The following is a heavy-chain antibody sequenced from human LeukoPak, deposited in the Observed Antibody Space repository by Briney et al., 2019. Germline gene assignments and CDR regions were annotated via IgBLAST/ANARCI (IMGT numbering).Heavy chain of an antibody. CDR2: INSNSGGT. Sequence: VASVKVSCKASGYTFTGYYMHWVRQAPGQGLEWMGWINSNSGGTNYAQTFQGRVTMTRDTSITTAYMELSRLTSDDTAVYYCARVASGYNYGSWFDPWGQGTLVTVSS. CDR3: ARVASGYNYGSWFDP. J-gene: IGHJ5*02. V-gene: IGHV1-2*02. CDR1: GYTFTGYY. D-gene: IGHD5-18*01.